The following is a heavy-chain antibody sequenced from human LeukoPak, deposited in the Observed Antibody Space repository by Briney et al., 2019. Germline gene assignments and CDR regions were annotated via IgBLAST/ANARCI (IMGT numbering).Heavy chain of an antibody. V-gene: IGHV4-31*03. CDR3: ARAFGGVPSPSYNWFDP. CDR2: IYYSGST. D-gene: IGHD2-8*02. CDR1: GGSISSISSNNYH. J-gene: IGHJ5*02. Sequence: PPETLSLTCIVSGGSISSISSNNYHWGWIRQHPGKGLEWIGYIYYSGSTYYNPSLKSRVTISVDTSKNQFSLKLSSVTAADTAVYYCARAFGGVPSPSYNWFDPWGQGTLVTVSS.